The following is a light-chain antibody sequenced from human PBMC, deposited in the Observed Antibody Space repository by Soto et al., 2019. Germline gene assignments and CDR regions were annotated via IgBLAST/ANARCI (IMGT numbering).Light chain of an antibody. V-gene: IGLV1-47*01. J-gene: IGLJ3*02. CDR2: RNN. CDR3: ASWDDSLSVVV. CDR1: SSNIGINY. Sequence: QSVLTQPPSASGTPGQRVTISCSGSSSNIGINYVYWYQQFPGTAPKLLIYRNNQRPSEVPDRFSGSKSGTLASLAISGLRSEDGADYYCASWDDSLSVVVFGGGTKVTVL.